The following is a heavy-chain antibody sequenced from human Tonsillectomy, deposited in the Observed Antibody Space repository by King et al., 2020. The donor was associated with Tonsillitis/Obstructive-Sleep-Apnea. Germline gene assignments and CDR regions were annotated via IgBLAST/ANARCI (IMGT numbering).Heavy chain of an antibody. CDR2: INSDGSAT. V-gene: IGHV3-74*01. CDR3: ARVDYASGPLDH. CDR1: GFPFRSYW. D-gene: IGHD3-10*01. J-gene: IGHJ4*02. Sequence: VQLVESGGGLVQPGGSLRLSCAAAGFPFRSYWMHWVRQAPGKGLVWDSLINSDGSATAYADSVKGRFTVSRDNAKSTLYLQMNSLRAEDAAVYYCARVDYASGPLDHWGQGALVTVSS.